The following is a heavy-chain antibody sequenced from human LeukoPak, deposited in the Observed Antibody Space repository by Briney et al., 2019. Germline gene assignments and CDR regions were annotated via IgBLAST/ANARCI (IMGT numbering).Heavy chain of an antibody. CDR1: GFSFSSSA. J-gene: IGHJ4*02. V-gene: IGHV3-30*02. Sequence: GGSLRLSCAASGFSFSSSAMHWVRQAPGKGLDWVAFIHYEGYNKYYADSVKGRFTISRDNSKNTVYLQMNSLRTEDTAVYYCAARRLTVTTEIDYWGQGTLVTVSS. D-gene: IGHD4-17*01. CDR2: IHYEGYNK. CDR3: AARRLTVTTEIDY.